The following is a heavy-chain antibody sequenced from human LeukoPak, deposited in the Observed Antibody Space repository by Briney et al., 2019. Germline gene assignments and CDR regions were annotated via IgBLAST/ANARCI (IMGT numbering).Heavy chain of an antibody. Sequence: GGALRLSFAASGFTLSSYCEHRVRQAPGKGLGWGAVISYDGSNKYYADSVKGRFTISRDNSKNTLYLQMNSLRAEDTAVYYCAKIKGSSWYLSGTEYFQHWGQGTLVTVSS. J-gene: IGHJ1*01. CDR2: ISYDGSNK. CDR3: AKIKGSSWYLSGTEYFQH. D-gene: IGHD6-13*01. V-gene: IGHV3-30*18. CDR1: GFTLSSYC.